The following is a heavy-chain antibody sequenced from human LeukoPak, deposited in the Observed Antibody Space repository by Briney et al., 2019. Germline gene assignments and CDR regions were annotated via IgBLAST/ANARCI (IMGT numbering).Heavy chain of an antibody. J-gene: IGHJ4*02. Sequence: SVKVSCKASGGTFSSYAISWVRQAPGQGLEWMGRIIPIFDTANYAQKFQGRVTITTDESTSTAYMELSSLRSEDTAVYYCAREGGIYDSSGYYPLGDYWGQGTLVTVSS. V-gene: IGHV1-69*05. D-gene: IGHD3-22*01. CDR2: IIPIFDTA. CDR1: GGTFSSYA. CDR3: AREGGIYDSSGYYPLGDY.